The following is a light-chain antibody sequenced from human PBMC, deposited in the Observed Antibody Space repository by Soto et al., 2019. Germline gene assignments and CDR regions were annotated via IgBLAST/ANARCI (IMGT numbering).Light chain of an antibody. J-gene: IGKJ4*01. CDR1: DDITNY. Sequence: DMHVSQSPSSVSASLADRVTVTSRASDDITNYLAWYQQKAGKAPKLLIYDASTLYSGVPSRFSGSGSGTDFTLTISGLQPEDFATYYCQQLSRYPSTFGGGTKVDIK. CDR2: DAS. V-gene: IGKV1-9*01. CDR3: QQLSRYPST.